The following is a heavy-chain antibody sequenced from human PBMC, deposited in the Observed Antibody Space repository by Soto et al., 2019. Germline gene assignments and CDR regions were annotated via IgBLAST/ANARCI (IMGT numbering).Heavy chain of an antibody. CDR3: ARQSMPITIFGVVIHNWFDP. CDR1: GYTFTSYD. V-gene: IGHV1-8*01. J-gene: IGHJ5*02. D-gene: IGHD3-3*01. CDR2: MNPNSGNT. Sequence: ASVKVSCKASGYTFTSYDINWVRQATGQGLEWMGWMNPNSGNTGYAQKFQGRVTMTRNTSISTAYMELSSLRSEDTAVYYCARQSMPITIFGVVIHNWFDPWGQGTLVTVYS.